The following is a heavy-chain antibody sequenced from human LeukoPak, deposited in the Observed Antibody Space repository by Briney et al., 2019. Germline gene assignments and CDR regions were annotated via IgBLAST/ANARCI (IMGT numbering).Heavy chain of an antibody. CDR3: ARVPRGGYAPGDY. D-gene: IGHD3-10*01. J-gene: IGHJ4*02. CDR1: GFIFSSHG. Sequence: PGGSLRLSCAASGFIFSSHGMNWVRQAPGKGLEWVSYISTFSSTIYYADSVKGRFTISRDNAKNSLHLQMNSLRAEDTAVYYCARVPRGGYAPGDYWGQGTLVTVSS. V-gene: IGHV3-48*04. CDR2: ISTFSSTI.